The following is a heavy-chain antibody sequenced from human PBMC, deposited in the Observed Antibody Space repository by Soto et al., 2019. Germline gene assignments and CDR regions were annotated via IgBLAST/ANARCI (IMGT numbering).Heavy chain of an antibody. Sequence: PGGSLRLSCAASGFTFSSYGMHWVRQAPGRGLEWVAVISYDGSNKYYADSVKGRFTISRDNSKNTLYLQMNSLRADDTAVYYCARDLESSGYYFDYWGQGTLVTVSS. D-gene: IGHD3-22*01. CDR2: ISYDGSNK. V-gene: IGHV3-30*03. CDR3: ARDLESSGYYFDY. J-gene: IGHJ4*02. CDR1: GFTFSSYG.